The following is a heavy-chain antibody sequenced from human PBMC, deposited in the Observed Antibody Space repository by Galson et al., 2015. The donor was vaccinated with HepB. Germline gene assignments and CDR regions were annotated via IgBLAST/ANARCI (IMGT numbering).Heavy chain of an antibody. Sequence: SLRLSCAASGFTFDDYAMHWVRQAPGKGLEWVSGISWNSGSIGYADSVKGRFTISRDNAKNSLYLQMNSLRAEDTALYYCAKFDDYVWGSYRYGPTYGMDVWGQGTTVTVSS. D-gene: IGHD3-16*02. V-gene: IGHV3-9*01. CDR2: ISWNSGSI. J-gene: IGHJ6*02. CDR1: GFTFDDYA. CDR3: AKFDDYVWGSYRYGPTYGMDV.